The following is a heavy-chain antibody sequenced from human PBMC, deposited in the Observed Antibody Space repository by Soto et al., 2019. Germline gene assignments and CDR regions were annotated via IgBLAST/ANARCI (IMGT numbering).Heavy chain of an antibody. CDR3: ARDEGSRASPPDY. CDR2: IYSGGST. Sequence: EVQLVESGGGLVQPGGSLRLSCAASGFTVSSNYMSWVRQAPGKGLEWVSVIYSGGSTYYADSVKGRFTISRDNSKNTLYLQMNSLRAEDTAVYYCARDEGSRASPPDYWGQGTLVTVSS. J-gene: IGHJ4*02. CDR1: GFTVSSNY. V-gene: IGHV3-66*01.